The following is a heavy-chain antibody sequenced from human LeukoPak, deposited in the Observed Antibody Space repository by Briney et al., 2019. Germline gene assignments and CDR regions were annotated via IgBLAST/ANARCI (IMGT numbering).Heavy chain of an antibody. CDR2: IYTSGST. CDR3: ARDTYYYDSSGYWFDY. D-gene: IGHD3-22*01. V-gene: IGHV4-61*02. CDR1: GGSISSSSYY. J-gene: IGHJ4*02. Sequence: PSETLSLTCTVSGGSISSSSYYWSWIRQPAGKGLEWIGRIYTSGSTNYNPSLKSRVTMSVDTSKNQFSLKLSSVTAADTAVYYCARDTYYYDSSGYWFDYWGQGTLVTVSS.